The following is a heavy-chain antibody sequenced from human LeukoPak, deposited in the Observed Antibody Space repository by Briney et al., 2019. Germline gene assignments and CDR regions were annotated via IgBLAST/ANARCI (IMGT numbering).Heavy chain of an antibody. D-gene: IGHD2-2*01. Sequence: GGSLRLSCAASGFTFSSYAMSWVRQAPGKGLEWVSAISGSGGSTYYADSVKGRFTISRDNSKNTRYLQMNSLRAEDTAVYYCAKGVVPAAMAYYFDYWGQGTLVTVSS. CDR3: AKGVVPAAMAYYFDY. CDR2: ISGSGGST. CDR1: GFTFSSYA. V-gene: IGHV3-23*01. J-gene: IGHJ4*02.